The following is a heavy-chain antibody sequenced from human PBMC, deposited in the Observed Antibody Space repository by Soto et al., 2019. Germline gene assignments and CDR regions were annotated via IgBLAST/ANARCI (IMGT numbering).Heavy chain of an antibody. CDR1: GFTFSSYG. J-gene: IGHJ3*02. CDR2: ISYDGSNK. Sequence: GGSLRLSCAASGFTFSSYGMHWVRQAPGKGLEWVAVISYDGSNKYYADSVKGRFTISRDNSKNTLYLQMNSLRAEDTAVYYCAKDTEGSGYVSGGDFDIWCQGTMVTVSS. D-gene: IGHD3-3*01. CDR3: AKDTEGSGYVSGGDFDI. V-gene: IGHV3-30*18.